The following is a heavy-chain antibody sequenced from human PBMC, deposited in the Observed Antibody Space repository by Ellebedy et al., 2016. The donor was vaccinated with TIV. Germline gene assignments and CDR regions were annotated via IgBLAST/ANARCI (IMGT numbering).Heavy chain of an antibody. Sequence: MPSETLSFTCAVSGGFMDSGGHCWSWVRQTPGKGLEWIGYIYYSGSTYFNSSLKSRVTMSIDKSKNQFSLTLRSVTAADTAVYYCARVNKRANLGVDAFALWGQGTTVIVS. V-gene: IGHV4-30-2*01. D-gene: IGHD3-16*01. CDR1: GGFMDSGGHC. CDR2: IYYSGST. J-gene: IGHJ3*01. CDR3: ARVNKRANLGVDAFAL.